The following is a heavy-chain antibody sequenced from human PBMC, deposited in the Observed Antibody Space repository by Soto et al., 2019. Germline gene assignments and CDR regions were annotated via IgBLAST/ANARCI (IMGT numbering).Heavy chain of an antibody. Sequence: ASVKVSCKASGGTFSSYTISWVRQAPGQGLEWMGRIIPILGIANYAQKFQGRVTITADKSTSTAYMELSSLRSEDTAVYYCARDRATPDHLYNWFDPWGQGTLVTVSS. J-gene: IGHJ5*02. CDR2: IIPILGIA. CDR1: GGTFSSYT. CDR3: ARDRATPDHLYNWFDP. D-gene: IGHD5-12*01. V-gene: IGHV1-69*04.